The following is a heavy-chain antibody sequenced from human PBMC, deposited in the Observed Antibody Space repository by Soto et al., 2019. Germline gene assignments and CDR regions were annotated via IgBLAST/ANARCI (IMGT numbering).Heavy chain of an antibody. Sequence: GGSLRLSCAASGFTFSGSAMHWVRQASGKGLEWVGRIRSKANSYATAYAASVKGRFTISRDDSKNTAYLQMNSLKTEDTAVYYCTRLPPYCRSTSCPQNDAFDIWGQGAMVTVSS. CDR2: IRSKANSYAT. V-gene: IGHV3-73*01. CDR1: GFTFSGSA. CDR3: TRLPPYCRSTSCPQNDAFDI. D-gene: IGHD2-2*01. J-gene: IGHJ3*02.